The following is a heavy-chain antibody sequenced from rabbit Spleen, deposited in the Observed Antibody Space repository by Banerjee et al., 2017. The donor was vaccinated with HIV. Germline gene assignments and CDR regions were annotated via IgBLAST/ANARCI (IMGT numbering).Heavy chain of an antibody. Sequence: LEESGGDLVKPEGSLTLTCTASGFSFSYSYWICWVRQAPGKGPEWIGCIYTSNSATHYASWAKGRFTISKASSATVTLQMTSLSAADTATYFCARDLPDVIGWNFGWWGPGTLVTVS. CDR2: IYTSNSAT. V-gene: IGHV1S45*01. CDR1: GFSFSYSYW. D-gene: IGHD1-1*01. J-gene: IGHJ4*01. CDR3: ARDLPDVIGWNFGW.